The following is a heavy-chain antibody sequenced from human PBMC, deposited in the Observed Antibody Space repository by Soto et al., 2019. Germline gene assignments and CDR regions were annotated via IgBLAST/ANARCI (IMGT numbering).Heavy chain of an antibody. CDR1: GYTFTGYY. J-gene: IGHJ4*02. Sequence: VASVKVSCKASGYTFTGYYMHWVRQAPGRGLEWMGWINPNSGGTNFAQKFQGWVTMTRDTSISTAYMELSRLRSDDTAVYYCARDPSSGWYPSYYFDYWGQGTLVTVSS. CDR3: ARDPSSGWYPSYYFDY. V-gene: IGHV1-2*04. D-gene: IGHD6-19*01. CDR2: INPNSGGT.